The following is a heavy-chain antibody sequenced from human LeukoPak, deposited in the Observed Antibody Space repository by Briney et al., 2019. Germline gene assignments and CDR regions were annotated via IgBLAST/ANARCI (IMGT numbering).Heavy chain of an antibody. J-gene: IGHJ4*02. CDR3: ARGEEKATITALDY. CDR2: ISSSSSYI. V-gene: IGHV3-21*01. D-gene: IGHD5-24*01. CDR1: GFTFSNYD. Sequence: GGSLRLSCAASGFTFSNYDMHWVRQAPGKGLEWVSAISSSSSYIYYADSIKGRFTISRDNAENSLYLQMNSLRAVDTAVYFCARGEEKATITALDYWGRGTLVTVSS.